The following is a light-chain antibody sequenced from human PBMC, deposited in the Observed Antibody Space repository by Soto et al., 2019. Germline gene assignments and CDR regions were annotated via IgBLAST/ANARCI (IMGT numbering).Light chain of an antibody. Sequence: QSALTQPASVSGSPGQSIAISCTGTSSDVGGYNYVSWYQQHPGKAPELVIYAVTNRPSGVSDRFSGSKSGNTASLTISGLQAEDEADYYCTSYADSSPVVFGGGTKVTVL. V-gene: IGLV2-14*01. J-gene: IGLJ2*01. CDR2: AVT. CDR1: SSDVGGYNY. CDR3: TSYADSSPVV.